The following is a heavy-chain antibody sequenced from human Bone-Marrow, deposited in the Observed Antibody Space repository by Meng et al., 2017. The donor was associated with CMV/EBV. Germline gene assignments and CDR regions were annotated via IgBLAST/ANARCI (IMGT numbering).Heavy chain of an antibody. Sequence: SETLSLTCTVSGGSTSSSSYYWGWIRQPPGKGLEWIGSIYYSGSTYYNPSLKSRVTISVDTSKNQFSLKLSSVTAADTAVYYCARVARLRFLEWLPPVSSRYYYYGMDVWGQGTTVTVSS. CDR3: ARVARLRFLEWLPPVSSRYYYYGMDV. D-gene: IGHD3-3*01. CDR1: GGSTSSSSYY. V-gene: IGHV4-39*07. CDR2: IYYSGST. J-gene: IGHJ6*01.